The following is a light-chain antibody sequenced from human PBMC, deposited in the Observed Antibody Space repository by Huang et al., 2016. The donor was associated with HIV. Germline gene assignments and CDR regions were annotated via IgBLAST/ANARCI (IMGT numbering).Light chain of an antibody. V-gene: IGKV3-11*01. CDR2: EAS. CDR3: QQRTNWPTWT. Sequence: EIVLTQSPATLSVSPGERATLSCRASQSVSSYLAWYQQKPGQAPRLLICEASKRATGIPARLRGSWSGTDFTLTISSLEPEDFAVYYCQQRTNWPTWTFGQGTKVEIK. CDR1: QSVSSY. J-gene: IGKJ1*01.